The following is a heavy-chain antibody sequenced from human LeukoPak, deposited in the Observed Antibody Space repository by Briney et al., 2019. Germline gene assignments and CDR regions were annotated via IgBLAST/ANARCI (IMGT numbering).Heavy chain of an antibody. CDR1: GASFNSDDQY. CDR2: IHPSGML. V-gene: IGHV4-39*07. Sequence: SETLSLTCTVSGASFNSDDQYWNWIRQSPGKGLEWIGSIHPSGMLYNNPSLESRVAISVDTSKNQFSLKLSSVTAADTAVYYCARGGITMVRGVISHWFDPWGQGTLVTVSS. CDR3: ARGGITMVRGVISHWFDP. J-gene: IGHJ5*02. D-gene: IGHD3-10*01.